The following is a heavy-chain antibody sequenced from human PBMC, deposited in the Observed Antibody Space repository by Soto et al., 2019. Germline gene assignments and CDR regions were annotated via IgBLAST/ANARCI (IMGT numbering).Heavy chain of an antibody. J-gene: IGHJ5*02. D-gene: IGHD3-10*01. Sequence: GASVKVSCKASGGTFSSYAISWARQAPGQGLEWMGGIIPIFGTANYAQKFQGRVTITADESTSTAYMELSSLRSEDTAVYYCARDPAPYGSGSYLPWGQGTLVTVSS. CDR1: GGTFSSYA. V-gene: IGHV1-69*13. CDR2: IIPIFGTA. CDR3: ARDPAPYGSGSYLP.